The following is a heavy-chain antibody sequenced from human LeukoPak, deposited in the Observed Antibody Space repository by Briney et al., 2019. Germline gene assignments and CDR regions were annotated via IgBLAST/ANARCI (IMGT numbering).Heavy chain of an antibody. CDR1: GCSMSLYY. CDR3: ARGYSYFDY. D-gene: IGHD4-11*01. V-gene: IGHV4-4*07. Sequence: PSETLSLTCSASGCSMSLYYWSWVRQPAGKGLEWIGRLYATGSTNYNPSLKSRVSMSEDTSKSQFSLRLTSVTAADPAVYYCARGYSYFDYWSQGTLVTVSS. J-gene: IGHJ4*02. CDR2: LYATGST.